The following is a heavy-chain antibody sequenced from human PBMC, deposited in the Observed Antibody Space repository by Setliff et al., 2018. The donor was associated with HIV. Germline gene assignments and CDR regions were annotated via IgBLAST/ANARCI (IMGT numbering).Heavy chain of an antibody. J-gene: IGHJ5*01. V-gene: IGHV4-61*02. CDR1: RGSINSDDYY. CDR2: IYTSGST. Sequence: SETLSLTCTVSRGSINSDDYYWSWIRRPAGKGLEWVGRIYTSGSTNYNPSLKSRVTISQDRSKNQFSLSLSSVTATDTAVYYCARGRRYSGNSAGSYFDYWGHGILVTVSS. D-gene: IGHD1-26*01. CDR3: ARGRRYSGNSAGSYFDY.